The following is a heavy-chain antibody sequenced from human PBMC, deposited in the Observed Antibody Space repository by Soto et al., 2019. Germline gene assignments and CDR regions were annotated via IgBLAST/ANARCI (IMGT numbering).Heavy chain of an antibody. CDR2: VNWNGDDA. D-gene: IGHD6-25*01. Sequence: EVQLVESGGGAVRPGGSLRLICAASGFTFDDYAMTWVRQAPGKGLEWVSGVNWNGDDAGSAASVKGRFTISRDNAKNSLYLQMTSLRAEDTALYFCARGGAAFDFWGQGVMVTVAS. V-gene: IGHV3-20*04. CDR1: GFTFDDYA. J-gene: IGHJ4*02. CDR3: ARGGAAFDF.